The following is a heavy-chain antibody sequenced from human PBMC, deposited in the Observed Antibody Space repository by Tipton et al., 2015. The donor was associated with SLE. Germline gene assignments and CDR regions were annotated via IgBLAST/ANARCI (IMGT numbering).Heavy chain of an antibody. Sequence: SLRLSCAASGFTFSSYVMHWVRQAPGKGLEWVAVISYDGSNKYYADSVKGRFTISRDNSKNTLYLQMNSLRAEDTAVYYCARDTIFGVVIIFYFDYWGQGTLVTVSS. D-gene: IGHD3-3*01. CDR3: ARDTIFGVVIIFYFDY. J-gene: IGHJ4*02. V-gene: IGHV3-30-3*01. CDR1: GFTFSSYV. CDR2: ISYDGSNK.